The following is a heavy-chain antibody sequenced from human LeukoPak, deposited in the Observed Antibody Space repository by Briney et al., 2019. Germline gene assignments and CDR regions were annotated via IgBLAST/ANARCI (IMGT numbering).Heavy chain of an antibody. CDR2: ISGSGGTT. Sequence: GRSLRLSCAASGFTFGSCAMTWVRQAPGKGLEWVSTISGSGGTTYYADSVKGRFTISRDNSKNTLYVQMNSLRAEDTAVYYCAKSSSGWPLIDYWGQGTLVTVSS. V-gene: IGHV3-23*01. CDR1: GFTFGSCA. D-gene: IGHD6-19*01. CDR3: AKSSSGWPLIDY. J-gene: IGHJ4*02.